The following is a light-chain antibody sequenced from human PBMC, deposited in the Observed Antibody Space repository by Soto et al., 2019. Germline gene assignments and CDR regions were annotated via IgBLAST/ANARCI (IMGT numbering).Light chain of an antibody. Sequence: EIVLTQSPGTLSLSPGARATLSCRASQSVSSSYLAWYQQNPGQAPRLLMYEASNRATGIPARFSGGGSGTDFTLTISSLEPEDFAVYYCQQRSDWPWTFGQGTKVDIK. V-gene: IGKV3D-20*02. CDR1: QSVSSSY. CDR3: QQRSDWPWT. J-gene: IGKJ1*01. CDR2: EAS.